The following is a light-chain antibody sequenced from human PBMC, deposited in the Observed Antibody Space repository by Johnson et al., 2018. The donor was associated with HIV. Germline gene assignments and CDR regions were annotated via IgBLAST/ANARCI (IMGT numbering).Light chain of an antibody. J-gene: IGLJ1*01. CDR2: DND. V-gene: IGLV1-51*02. CDR1: TSNIGDHS. Sequence: QSVLTQPPSVSAAPGRWVTVSCSGTTSNIGDHSVSWFQHLPGAAPKLLIYDNDRRPSGVPDRFSGSKSAVSATLAITGLQSGDEGDCYCGIWDSSLGSYVSGTGSKVTCL. CDR3: GIWDSSLGSYV.